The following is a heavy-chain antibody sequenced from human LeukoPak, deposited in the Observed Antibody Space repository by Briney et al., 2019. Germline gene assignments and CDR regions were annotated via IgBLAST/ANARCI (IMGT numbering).Heavy chain of an antibody. CDR2: IKQDGSEK. Sequence: GGSLRLSCAAAGFSFSSYWMTWVRQAPGKGLEWVANIKQDGSEKYYVDSVKGRFTISRDNAKSSLYLQMNSLRPEDTALYYCARDCRDYYFWSGLYYYMDVWGKGTTVTVSS. CDR1: GFSFSSYW. CDR3: ARDCRDYYFWSGLYYYMDV. J-gene: IGHJ6*03. V-gene: IGHV3-7*01. D-gene: IGHD3-3*01.